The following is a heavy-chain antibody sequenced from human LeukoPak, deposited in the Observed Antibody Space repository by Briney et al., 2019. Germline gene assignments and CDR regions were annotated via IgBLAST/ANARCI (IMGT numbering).Heavy chain of an antibody. D-gene: IGHD2/OR15-2a*01. V-gene: IGHV4-34*01. CDR1: GGSFSGYY. J-gene: IGHJ4*02. Sequence: SETLSLTCAVYGGSFSGYYWSWIRQPPGKGLEWIGEINHSGSTNYNPALKSRVTISVDKSKNQFSLKLSSVTAADTAVYYCASPPRRNMGLGWGQGTLVTVSS. CDR3: ASPPRRNMGLG. CDR2: INHSGST.